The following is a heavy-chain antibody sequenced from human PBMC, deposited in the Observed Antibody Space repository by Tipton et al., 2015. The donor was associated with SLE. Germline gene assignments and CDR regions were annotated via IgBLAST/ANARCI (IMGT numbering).Heavy chain of an antibody. V-gene: IGHV4-59*02. J-gene: IGHJ4*02. D-gene: IGHD1-7*01. Sequence: TLSLTCTVSGDSVTSSYWSWIRQTPGSGLEWIAYIYHVGSTNFNPSLRSRLSISIDTSKNQFSLNLTSVTPADTAVYYCARGDNWDYMEDWGQGTLVTVSS. CDR2: IYHVGST. CDR3: ARGDNWDYMED. CDR1: GDSVTSSY.